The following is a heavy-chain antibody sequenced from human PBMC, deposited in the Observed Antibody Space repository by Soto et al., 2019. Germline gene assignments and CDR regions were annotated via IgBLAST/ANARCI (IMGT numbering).Heavy chain of an antibody. V-gene: IGHV1-18*01. J-gene: IGHJ6*02. CDR2: ISAYNGNT. CDR1: GYTFTSYG. CDR3: ARDRGNWNDEYYYYYGMDV. Sequence: ASVKVSCKASGYTFTSYGISWVRQAPGQGLEWMGWISAYNGNTNYAQKLQGRVTMTTDTSTSTAYMELRSLRSDDTAVYYCARDRGNWNDEYYYYYGMDVWGQGTKVTVSS. D-gene: IGHD1-1*01.